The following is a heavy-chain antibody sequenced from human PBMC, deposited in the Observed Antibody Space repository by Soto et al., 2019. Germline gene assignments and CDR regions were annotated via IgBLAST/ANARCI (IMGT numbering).Heavy chain of an antibody. D-gene: IGHD4-17*01. CDR3: ARDVGVGAYGPGIRGMYG. V-gene: IGHV1-18*01. CDR2: ISTHTGDT. CDR1: GYTFTTYG. J-gene: IGHJ6*02. Sequence: QAQMVQSGAELKEPGASVKVSCKASGYTFTTYGVSWVRQAPGQGLEWVGEISTHTGDTLYAQKFRGRVTVTTDTVASTVYMEVRSRPCDDTAVYYCARDVGVGAYGPGIRGMYGWGQGATVSVSS.